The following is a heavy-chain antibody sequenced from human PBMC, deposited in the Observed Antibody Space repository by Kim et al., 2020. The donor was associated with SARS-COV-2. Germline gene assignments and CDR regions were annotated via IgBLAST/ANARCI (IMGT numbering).Heavy chain of an antibody. CDR3: ARVALGAARLLDNWFDP. V-gene: IGHV1-69*01. Sequence: FQGRVTITADESTSTAYMELSSLRSEDTAVYYCARVALGAARLLDNWFDPWGQGTLVTVSS. D-gene: IGHD6-6*01. J-gene: IGHJ5*02.